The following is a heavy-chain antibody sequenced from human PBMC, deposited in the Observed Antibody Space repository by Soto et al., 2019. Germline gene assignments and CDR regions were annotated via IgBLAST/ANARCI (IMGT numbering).Heavy chain of an antibody. CDR1: GFTFSSYS. J-gene: IGHJ6*02. CDR3: AKGGVAADYYYYGMDV. CDR2: ISSSSSYI. V-gene: IGHV3-21*01. Sequence: PGGSLRLSCAASGFTFSSYSMNWVRQAPGKGLEWVSSISSSSSYIYYADSVKGRFTISRDNAKNSLYLQMNSLRAEDTAVYYCAKGGVAADYYYYGMDVWGQGTTVTVS. D-gene: IGHD6-19*01.